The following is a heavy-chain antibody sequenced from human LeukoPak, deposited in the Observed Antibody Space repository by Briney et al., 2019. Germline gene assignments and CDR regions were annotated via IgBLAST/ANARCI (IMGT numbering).Heavy chain of an antibody. V-gene: IGHV1-3*01. CDR1: GYTFTSFA. CDR2: VNGGDGDT. CDR3: ALTDYGDY. J-gene: IGHJ4*02. Sequence: GASVKVSCKASGYTFTSFAIHWVRQAPGQRLEWMGWVNGGDGDTKYLQNFQGRVTITRDTSASTSYMELSSLTFEDTAIYYCALTDYGDYWGQGTLVTVSS.